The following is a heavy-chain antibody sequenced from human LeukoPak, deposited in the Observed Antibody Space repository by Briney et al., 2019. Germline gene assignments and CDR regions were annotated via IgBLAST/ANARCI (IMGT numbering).Heavy chain of an antibody. CDR1: GFTFSSYW. CDR3: ARDEELRYFDWLLYYYYYMDV. D-gene: IGHD3-9*01. Sequence: PGGSLRLSCAASGFTFSSYWMSWVRQAPGKGLEWVANIKQDGSEKYYVDSVKGRFTISRDNAKNSLYLQMNSLRAEDTAVYYCARDEELRYFDWLLYYYYYMDVWGKGTTVTVSS. CDR2: IKQDGSEK. V-gene: IGHV3-7*01. J-gene: IGHJ6*03.